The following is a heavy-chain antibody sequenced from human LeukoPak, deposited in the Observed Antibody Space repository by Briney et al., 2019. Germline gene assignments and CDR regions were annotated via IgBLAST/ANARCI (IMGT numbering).Heavy chain of an antibody. CDR2: IYYSGST. J-gene: IGHJ3*02. D-gene: IGHD4-17*01. CDR3: ARNTYGDYTPGAFDI. Sequence: SETLSLTCTVSGGSISSYYWSWIRQPPGKGLEWIGYIYYSGSTNYNPSPKSRVTISVDTSKNQFSLKLSSVTAADTAVYYCARNTYGDYTPGAFDIWGQGTMVTVSS. V-gene: IGHV4-59*08. CDR1: GGSISSYY.